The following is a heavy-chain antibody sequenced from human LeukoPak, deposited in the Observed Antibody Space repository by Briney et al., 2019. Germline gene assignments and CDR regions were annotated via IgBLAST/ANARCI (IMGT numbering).Heavy chain of an antibody. CDR3: ARGNNNIVVVPAASWPDY. V-gene: IGHV1-2*02. CDR1: GYTFTGYY. CDR2: INPNSGGT. Sequence: ASVKVSCKASGYTFTGYYMHWVRQAPGQGREWMGWINPNSGGTNYAQKFQGRVTMTRDTSISTAYMELSRLRSDDTAVYYCARGNNNIVVVPAASWPDYWVQGTLVTVSS. D-gene: IGHD2-2*01. J-gene: IGHJ4*02.